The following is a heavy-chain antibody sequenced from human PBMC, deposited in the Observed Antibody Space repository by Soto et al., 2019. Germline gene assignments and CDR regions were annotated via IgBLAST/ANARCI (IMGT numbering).Heavy chain of an antibody. Sequence: SETLSLTCIVSGDSISCGDYYWSWIRQFPGKGLEWIGYIYYSGSTYYNPSLRSPVTISVDTSNNQLSLKMSSVTAGDTAVYYCAREDRNHFGWFDPWGQGIQVTVSS. V-gene: IGHV4-31*01. CDR3: AREDRNHFGWFDP. CDR2: IYYSGST. CDR1: GDSISCGDYY. D-gene: IGHD3-3*01. J-gene: IGHJ5*02.